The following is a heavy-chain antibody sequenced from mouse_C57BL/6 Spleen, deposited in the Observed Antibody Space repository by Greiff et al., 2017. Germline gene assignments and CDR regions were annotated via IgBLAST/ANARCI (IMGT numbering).Heavy chain of an antibody. V-gene: IGHV5-4*03. J-gene: IGHJ3*01. Sequence: EVNLVESGGGLVKPGGSLKLSCAASGFTFSSYAMSWVRQTPEKRLEWVSTMSDGGSYTYYPDNVKGRFTISRDNAKKNLYLQMSHLKSEDTAMYYCARAGGDGNYGVWFAYWGQGTLVTVSA. D-gene: IGHD2-1*01. CDR1: GFTFSSYA. CDR2: MSDGGSYT. CDR3: ARAGGDGNYGVWFAY.